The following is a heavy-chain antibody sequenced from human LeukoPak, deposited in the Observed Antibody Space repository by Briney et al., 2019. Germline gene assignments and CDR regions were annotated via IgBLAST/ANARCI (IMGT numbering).Heavy chain of an antibody. Sequence: SETLSLTCAVYGGSLSGYYWSWIRQPPGKGLEWIGEINHSGSTNYNPSLKSRVTISVDTSKNQFSLKLSSVTAADTAVYYCVRGVGDCSSTSCYGNWFDPWGQGTLVTVSS. CDR3: VRGVGDCSSTSCYGNWFDP. V-gene: IGHV4-34*01. CDR2: INHSGST. CDR1: GGSLSGYY. J-gene: IGHJ5*02. D-gene: IGHD2-2*01.